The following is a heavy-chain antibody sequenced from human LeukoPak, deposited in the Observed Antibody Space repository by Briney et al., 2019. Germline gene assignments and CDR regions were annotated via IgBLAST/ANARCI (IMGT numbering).Heavy chain of an antibody. CDR1: GGSISSYY. D-gene: IGHD3-22*01. V-gene: IGHV4-59*12. J-gene: IGHJ6*03. CDR3: AREGSYYDSSGLYYMDV. Sequence: SETLSLTCTVSGGSISSYYWSWIRQPPGKGLEWIGYIYYSGSTNYNPSLKSRVTISVDTSKNQFSLKLSSVTAADTAVYYCAREGSYYDSSGLYYMDVWGKGTTVTVSS. CDR2: IYYSGST.